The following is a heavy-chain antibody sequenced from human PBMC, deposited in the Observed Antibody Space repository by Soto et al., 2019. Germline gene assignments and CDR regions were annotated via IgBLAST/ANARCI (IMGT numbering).Heavy chain of an antibody. Sequence: ASVKVSCKASGGTFSIYAISWVRQAPGQGLEWMGGIVPIFGTANYAQKFQGRVTITADESTSTAYMGLSSLRSEDTAVYYCAREKGPRGLDAFDIWGQGTMVTVSS. CDR3: AREKGPRGLDAFDI. CDR2: IVPIFGTA. D-gene: IGHD3-10*01. V-gene: IGHV1-69*13. J-gene: IGHJ3*02. CDR1: GGTFSIYA.